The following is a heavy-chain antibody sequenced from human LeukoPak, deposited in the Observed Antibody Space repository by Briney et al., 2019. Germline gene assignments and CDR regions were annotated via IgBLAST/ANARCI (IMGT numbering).Heavy chain of an antibody. CDR2: IYYSGST. V-gene: IGHV4-59*01. CDR3: ARAHWGRNNCGGDCYSALNWYFDL. J-gene: IGHJ2*01. CDR1: GGSISSYY. Sequence: SETLSLTCTVSGGSISSYYWSWIRQPPGKGLEWIGYIYYSGSTNYNPSLKSRVTISVDTSKNQSSLKLSSVTAADTAVYYCARAHWGRNNCGGDCYSALNWYFDLWGRGTLVTVSS. D-gene: IGHD2-21*02.